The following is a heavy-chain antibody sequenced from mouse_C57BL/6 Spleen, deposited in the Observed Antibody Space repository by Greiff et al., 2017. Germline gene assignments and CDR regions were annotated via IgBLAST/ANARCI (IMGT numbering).Heavy chain of an antibody. J-gene: IGHJ3*01. D-gene: IGHD4-1*01. CDR3: TTALTGLFAY. CDR1: GFNIKDDY. CDR2: IDPENGDT. Sequence: VQLQQSGAELVRPGASVKLSCTASGFNIKDDYMHWVKQRPEQGLEWIGWIDPENGDTEYASKFQGKATITADTSSNTAYLQLSSLTSEDTAVYYCTTALTGLFAYWGQGTLVTVSA. V-gene: IGHV14-4*01.